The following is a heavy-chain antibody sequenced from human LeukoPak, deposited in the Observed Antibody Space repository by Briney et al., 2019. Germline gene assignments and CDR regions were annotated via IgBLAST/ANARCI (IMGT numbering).Heavy chain of an antibody. CDR2: IYHSGST. V-gene: IGHV4-38-2*01. Sequence: SETLSLTCAVSGYSISSGYYWGWIRQPPGKGLEWIGSIYHSGSTYYNPSPKSRVTISVDTSKNQFSLKLSSVTAADTAVYYCARQGTYYNDYGDYVNYFDYWGQGTLVTVSS. D-gene: IGHD4-17*01. J-gene: IGHJ4*02. CDR3: ARQGTYYNDYGDYVNYFDY. CDR1: GYSISSGYY.